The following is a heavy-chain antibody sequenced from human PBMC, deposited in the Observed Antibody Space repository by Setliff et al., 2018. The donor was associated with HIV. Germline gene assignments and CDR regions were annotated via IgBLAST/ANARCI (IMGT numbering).Heavy chain of an antibody. CDR3: ARDYDRNYWYFDL. D-gene: IGHD3-22*01. J-gene: IGHJ2*01. V-gene: IGHV4-38-2*02. Sequence: SETLSLTCAVSGYSISSGYYWGWIRQLPGKGLEWVGGIDHSGTTYYNPSIKSRVTMSVDTSDNQFSLKLSSMTAAETAVYYCARDYDRNYWYFDLWGRGTLVTVSS. CDR1: GYSISSGYY. CDR2: IDHSGTT.